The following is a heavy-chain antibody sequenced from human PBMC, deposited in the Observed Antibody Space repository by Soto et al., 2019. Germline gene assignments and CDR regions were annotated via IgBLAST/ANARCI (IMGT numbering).Heavy chain of an antibody. Sequence: GGSLRLSCAASGFTFSSFAMSWVRQAPGKGLDWVPAISGSGGSTYSADSVKGRFTISRDNAKNSLYLQMNSLRAEDTAVYYCARDPRNGGKYYYYYGMDVWGQGTTVTVSS. V-gene: IGHV3-23*01. CDR1: GFTFSSFA. J-gene: IGHJ6*02. CDR3: ARDPRNGGKYYYYYGMDV. CDR2: ISGSGGST. D-gene: IGHD2-15*01.